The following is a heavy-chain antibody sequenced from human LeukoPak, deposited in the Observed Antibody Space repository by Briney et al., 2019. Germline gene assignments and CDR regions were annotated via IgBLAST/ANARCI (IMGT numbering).Heavy chain of an antibody. J-gene: IGHJ4*02. V-gene: IGHV4-34*01. CDR3: ARVVATMYYFDY. Sequence: SETLSLTCAVSGGSFSGYSWSWIRQAPGKGLEWIGEINHSGSTNYNPSLKSRVTISVDTSKNQFSLKLSSVTAADTAVYYCARVVATMYYFDYWGQGTLVTVSS. D-gene: IGHD5-12*01. CDR1: GGSFSGYS. CDR2: INHSGST.